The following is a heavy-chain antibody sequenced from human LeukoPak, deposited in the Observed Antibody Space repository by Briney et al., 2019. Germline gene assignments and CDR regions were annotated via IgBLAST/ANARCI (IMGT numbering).Heavy chain of an antibody. CDR3: ARDRGDQLLANWFDP. V-gene: IGHV3-7*01. CDR1: GFTFSSYW. D-gene: IGHD2-2*01. CDR2: IKQDGSEK. J-gene: IGHJ5*02. Sequence: PGGSLRLSCAASGFTFSSYWMSWVRQAPGKGLEWVANIKQDGSEKYYVDSVKGRFTISRDNAKNSLYLQMNSLRAEDTAVYYCARDRGDQLLANWFDPWGQGTLVTVSS.